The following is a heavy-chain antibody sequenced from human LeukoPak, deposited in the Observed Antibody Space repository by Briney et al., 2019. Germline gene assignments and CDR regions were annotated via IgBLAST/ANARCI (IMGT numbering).Heavy chain of an antibody. J-gene: IGHJ4*02. Sequence: ASVKVSCKASGYTFPSYFMHWVRQAPGQGLEWMGVINPTGGSTTYAQKFQGRVTMTRDTSTSTVYMELSSLRSDDTAVYYCARTAARRFDYWGQGTLVTVSS. D-gene: IGHD6-6*01. CDR3: ARTAARRFDY. V-gene: IGHV1-46*01. CDR2: INPTGGST. CDR1: GYTFPSYF.